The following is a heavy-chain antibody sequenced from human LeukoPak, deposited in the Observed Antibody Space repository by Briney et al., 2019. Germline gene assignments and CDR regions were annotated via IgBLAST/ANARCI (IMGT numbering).Heavy chain of an antibody. CDR2: IFYRGST. D-gene: IGHD6-6*01. CDR3: ARSSGSSSYRPLDY. V-gene: IGHV4-59*12. Sequence: KPSETLSLTCTVSGGSINNYYWSWIRQPPGTGLEWIGYIFYRGSTNYNPSLKSRVSMSVDTSKNQFSLNLNSVTAADTAVYYCARSSGSSSYRPLDYWGQGTLVTVSS. J-gene: IGHJ4*02. CDR1: GGSINNYY.